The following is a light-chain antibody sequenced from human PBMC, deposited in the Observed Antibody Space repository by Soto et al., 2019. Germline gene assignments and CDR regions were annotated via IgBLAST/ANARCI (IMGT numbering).Light chain of an antibody. V-gene: IGKV3-20*01. Sequence: EIVLTQSPCTLSLSTGERATLSCRASQSVSSTYLAWYQQKPGQAPRLLISGSSSRATGIPDRFSGSGSGTDFTLTITRLEPEDFALYYCQQYGNSPITFAQGTRLAIK. J-gene: IGKJ5*01. CDR1: QSVSSTY. CDR2: GSS. CDR3: QQYGNSPIT.